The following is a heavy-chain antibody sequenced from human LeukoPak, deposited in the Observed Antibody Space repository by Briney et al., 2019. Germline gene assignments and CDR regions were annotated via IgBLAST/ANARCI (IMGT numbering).Heavy chain of an antibody. CDR1: GYTFSSYT. CDR2: INPNSGGT. CDR3: ARDSYYGSGSYCN. V-gene: IGHV1-2*02. J-gene: IGHJ4*02. D-gene: IGHD3-10*01. Sequence: ASVKVSCKASGYTFSSYTLSWLRQAPGQGLEWMGWINPNSGGTNYAQKFQGRVTMTRDTSISTAYMELSRLRSDDTAVYYCARDSYYGSGSYCNWGQGTLVTVSS.